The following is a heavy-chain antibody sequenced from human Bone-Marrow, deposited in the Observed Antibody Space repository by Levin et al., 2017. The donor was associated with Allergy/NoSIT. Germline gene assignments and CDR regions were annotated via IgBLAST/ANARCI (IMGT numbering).Heavy chain of an antibody. CDR2: ITGSGGDT. CDR3: VKEALVVAGNLGWFHP. V-gene: IGHV3-23*01. J-gene: IGHJ5*02. Sequence: GGSLRLSCAASGFTFSNYAMSWVRQAPGKGLEWVSAITGSGGDTFYADSVKGRFTIARDNFKNRLYLQMNSLRADDTAVYYCVKEALVVAGNLGWFHPWGQGTLVTVSS. D-gene: IGHD6-19*01. CDR1: GFTFSNYA.